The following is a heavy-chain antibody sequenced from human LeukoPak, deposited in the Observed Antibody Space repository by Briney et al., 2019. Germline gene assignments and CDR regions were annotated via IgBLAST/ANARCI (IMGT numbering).Heavy chain of an antibody. D-gene: IGHD1-7*01. CDR3: ARDHSNWNYAPDF. CDR1: GYTFTRYG. CDR2: ISASNGNT. J-gene: IGHJ4*02. Sequence: PGASVRVSCKASGYTFTRYGISWVRQAPGQGLQWLGWISASNGNTNYAQKSRDRVTMSTDTSTGTAYLDVRSLTSDDTAVYYCARDHSNWNYAPDFWGQGTLVIVSS. V-gene: IGHV1-18*01.